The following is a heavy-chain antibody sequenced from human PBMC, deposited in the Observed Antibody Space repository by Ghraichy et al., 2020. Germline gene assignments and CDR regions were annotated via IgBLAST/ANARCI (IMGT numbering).Heavy chain of an antibody. D-gene: IGHD2-21*02. V-gene: IGHV3-53*01. CDR2: IFSGGNT. CDR3: ARAFPSCGGDCYSPGDY. CDR1: GFTVSTNY. J-gene: IGHJ4*02. Sequence: GESLNISCAASGFTVSTNYMSWVRQAPGRGLEWVSVIFSGGNTNYADSVKGRFTISRDNSNNTLYLQMDSLSAGDTAVYYCARAFPSCGGDCYSPGDYCGQGTLVTVSS.